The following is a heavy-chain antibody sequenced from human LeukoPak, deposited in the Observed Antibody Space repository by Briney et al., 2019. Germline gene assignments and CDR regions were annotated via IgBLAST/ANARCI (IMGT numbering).Heavy chain of an antibody. V-gene: IGHV3-53*01. CDR3: ARGDYGDYAGDY. D-gene: IGHD4-17*01. Sequence: GGSLRLSCAASGFTVSSNYMSWVRQAPGKGLEWVSVIYSGGSTYYADSVKDRFTISRDNSKNTLYLQMNSLRAEDTAVYYCARGDYGDYAGDYWGQGTLVTVSS. CDR2: IYSGGST. J-gene: IGHJ4*02. CDR1: GFTVSSNY.